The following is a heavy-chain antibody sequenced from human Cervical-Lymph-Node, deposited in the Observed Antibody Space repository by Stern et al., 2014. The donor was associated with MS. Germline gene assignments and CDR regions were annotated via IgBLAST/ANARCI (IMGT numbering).Heavy chain of an antibody. CDR2: INCTAKT. Sequence: PGLVKPSEILSLTCTVSGGSITSGGHTCALLRQVPGKGLDWIGNINCTAKTYYNLSLKSRVTISVDTSQNHFSLKLRSGTAADTAVYYCARATQRGRDAFDIWGQGTMVIVSS. CDR3: ARATQRGRDAFDI. J-gene: IGHJ3*02. V-gene: IGHV4-31*03. CDR1: GGSITSGGHT. D-gene: IGHD1-1*01.